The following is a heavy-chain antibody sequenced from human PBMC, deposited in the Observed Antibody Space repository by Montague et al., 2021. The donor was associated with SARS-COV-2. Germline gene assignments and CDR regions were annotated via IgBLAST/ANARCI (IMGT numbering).Heavy chain of an antibody. Sequence: SETLSLTCAVSGGSFSRYYWSWIRQPPGKGLEWIGEISQSGNTKYNPSLQSRVSISLDTSRNQFSLKVSSVTAADTAIYYCARLGDGIVPSSILGLGPYYSFYYMDVWGKGTTVTVSS. CDR1: GGSFSRYY. D-gene: IGHD2-2*02. CDR3: ARLGDGIVPSSILGLGPYYSFYYMDV. J-gene: IGHJ6*03. CDR2: ISQSGNT. V-gene: IGHV4-34*01.